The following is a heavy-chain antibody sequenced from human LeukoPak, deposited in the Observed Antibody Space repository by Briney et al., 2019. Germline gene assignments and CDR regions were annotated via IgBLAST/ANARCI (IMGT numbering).Heavy chain of an antibody. CDR1: GNYW. D-gene: IGHD4-17*01. Sequence: PGGSLRLSCAASGNYWMHWVRQAPGKGLVWVSHINSDGSSTSYADSVKGRFTISRDNAKNTLSLQINSLRAEDTAVYYCARASTVTTCLWDWGQGTLVTVSS. CDR2: INSDGSST. CDR3: ARASTVTTCLWD. J-gene: IGHJ4*02. V-gene: IGHV3-74*01.